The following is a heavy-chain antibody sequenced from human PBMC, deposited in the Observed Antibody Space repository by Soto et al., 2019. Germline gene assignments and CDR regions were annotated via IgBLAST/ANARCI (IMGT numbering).Heavy chain of an antibody. D-gene: IGHD4-17*01. V-gene: IGHV3-49*03. Sequence: GSLRLSCTASGFTFGDYSMSWFRQAPGKGLEWVGFIRSKAYGGTTEYAASVKGRFTISRDDSKSIAYLQMNSLKTEDTAVYYCTRVYGDYEIDYWGQGTLVTVSS. CDR3: TRVYGDYEIDY. J-gene: IGHJ4*02. CDR1: GFTFGDYS. CDR2: IRSKAYGGTT.